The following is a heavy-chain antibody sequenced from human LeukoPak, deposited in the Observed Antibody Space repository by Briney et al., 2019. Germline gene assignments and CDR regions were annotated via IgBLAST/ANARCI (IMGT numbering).Heavy chain of an antibody. D-gene: IGHD3-9*01. CDR2: VYTNGIT. CDR3: ARHNGFDRGYYYYMDV. J-gene: IGHJ6*03. V-gene: IGHV4-4*07. Sequence: SETLSLTCTVSGGFINSYYWSWIRQPAGRGLEWFGRVYTNGITNYNPTLKSRITMSVDTSKNQFSLKLTSVTAADTAVYYCARHNGFDRGYYYYMDVWGKGTTVTVSS. CDR1: GGFINSYY.